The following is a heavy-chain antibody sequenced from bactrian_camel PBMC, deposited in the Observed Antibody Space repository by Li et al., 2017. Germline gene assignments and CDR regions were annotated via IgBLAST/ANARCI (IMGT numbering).Heavy chain of an antibody. J-gene: IGHJ6*01. Sequence: HVQLVESGGGSVQVGGSLRLSCVASGVLHSICMAWFRQAPGKEREGVAAIAGDGSTSYADSVKGRFICSRDNAKNTVYLQMNSLKPEDTAVYYCVTDQGAWSVFDFAYWGQGTQVTVS. D-gene: IGHD8*01. CDR3: VTDQGAWSVFDFAY. CDR1: GVLHSIC. CDR2: IAGDGST. V-gene: IGHV3S53*01.